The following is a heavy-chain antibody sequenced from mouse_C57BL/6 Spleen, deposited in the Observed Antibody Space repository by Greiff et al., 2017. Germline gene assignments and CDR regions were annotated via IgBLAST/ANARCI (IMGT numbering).Heavy chain of an antibody. CDR3: ARHYDGSSYWYFDV. Sequence: QVQLKESGPGLVAPSQSLSITCTVSGFSLTSYGVHWVRQPPGKGLEWLVVIWSDGSTTYNSALKSRLSISKENSKSQVFLKMNSLQTDDTAMYYCARHYDGSSYWYFDVWGTGTTVTVSS. J-gene: IGHJ1*03. CDR1: GFSLTSYG. CDR2: IWSDGST. D-gene: IGHD1-1*01. V-gene: IGHV2-6-1*01.